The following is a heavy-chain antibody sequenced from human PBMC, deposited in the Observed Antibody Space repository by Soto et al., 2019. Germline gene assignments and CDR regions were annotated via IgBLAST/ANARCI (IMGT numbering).Heavy chain of an antibody. V-gene: IGHV3-30*03. D-gene: IGHD3-10*01. Sequence: VQLVESGGGVVQPGRSLRLSCAASGFTFSSYGMHWVRQAPGKGLEWVAVISYDGSNKYYADSVKGRFTISRDNSKNTLYLQMNSLRAEDTAVYYCASTRYYYGSGSYSPPFDYWGQGTLVTVSS. CDR1: GFTFSSYG. CDR2: ISYDGSNK. CDR3: ASTRYYYGSGSYSPPFDY. J-gene: IGHJ4*02.